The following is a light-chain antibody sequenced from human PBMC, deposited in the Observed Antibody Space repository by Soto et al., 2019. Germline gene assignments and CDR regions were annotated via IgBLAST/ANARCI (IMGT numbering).Light chain of an antibody. CDR2: AAS. Sequence: DIQMTQSPSSLSAALGDRVTITCRASQNFSGNLNWYQQKPRQPPRLLIYAASTLHSGVPSRFSGSGFGTDVTLTITGLQPDDSATYYCQQTYRTFPITFGGGTELQI. CDR1: QNFSGN. CDR3: QQTYRTFPIT. V-gene: IGKV1-39*01. J-gene: IGKJ4*01.